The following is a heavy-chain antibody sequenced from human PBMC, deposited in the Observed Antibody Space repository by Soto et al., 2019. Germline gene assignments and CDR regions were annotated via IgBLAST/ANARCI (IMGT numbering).Heavy chain of an antibody. D-gene: IGHD2-15*01. CDR2: IYPGDSDT. J-gene: IGHJ1*01. V-gene: IGHV5-51*01. Sequence: VECLKVSKTGSGYSITSPWSAWMRHMPGKGLEWMGIIYPGDSDTRYSPSFQGKVTISADKSISTAYLPRSSRKASDTAMYYCAGLRSRYCDLGEGTLVRVSS. CDR1: GYSITSPW. CDR3: AGLRSRYCD.